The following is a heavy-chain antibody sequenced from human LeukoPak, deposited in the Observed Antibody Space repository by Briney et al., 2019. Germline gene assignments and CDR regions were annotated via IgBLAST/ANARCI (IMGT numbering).Heavy chain of an antibody. CDR2: IRYDGSNK. D-gene: IGHD3-3*01. J-gene: IGHJ4*02. V-gene: IGHV3-30*02. CDR3: AKAAHYDFWSGYDY. Sequence: GGSLRLSCAASGFTFSSCGMHWVRQAPGKGLEWVTFIRYDGSNKYYTDSVKARFTISRDNSKNTLYLQMNSLRAEDTAVYYCAKAAHYDFWSGYDYWGQGTVVTVSS. CDR1: GFTFSSCG.